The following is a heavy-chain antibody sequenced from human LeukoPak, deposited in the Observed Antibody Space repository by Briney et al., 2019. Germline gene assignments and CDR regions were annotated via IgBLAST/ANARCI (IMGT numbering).Heavy chain of an antibody. J-gene: IGHJ6*02. Sequence: ASVKVSCKASGYTFTSYGISWVRQAPGQGLEWMGWISAYNGNTNYAQKLQGRVTMTTDTSTSTAYMELRSLRSDDTAVYYCARDAAPVVIRVEIQYYYYGMDVWGQGTTVTVSS. CDR1: GYTFTSYG. CDR3: ARDAAPVVIRVEIQYYYYGMDV. V-gene: IGHV1-18*01. CDR2: ISAYNGNT. D-gene: IGHD3-22*01.